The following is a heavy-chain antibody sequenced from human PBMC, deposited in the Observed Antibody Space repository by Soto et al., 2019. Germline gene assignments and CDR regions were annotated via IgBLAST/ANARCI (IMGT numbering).Heavy chain of an antibody. CDR3: ARDREGYGSGI. CDR2: ISAYNGNT. V-gene: IGHV1-18*01. Sequence: QVQLVQSGAEVKKPGASVKVSCKASGYTFASYGISWVRQAPGQGLEWMGWISAYNGNTNYAQKLQGRVVITTDTSTSLAYMEGRSLRSDDTAVDYCARDREGYGSGIWGQGTLVTVSS. D-gene: IGHD3-10*01. CDR1: GYTFASYG. J-gene: IGHJ4*02.